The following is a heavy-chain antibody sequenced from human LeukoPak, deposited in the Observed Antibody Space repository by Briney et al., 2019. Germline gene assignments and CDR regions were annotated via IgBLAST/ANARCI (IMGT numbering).Heavy chain of an antibody. D-gene: IGHD2-21*02. Sequence: SETLSLTCIVSGGSLSSNHWSWIREPAGKGLEWIGRISTSGTTNYNPSVSSRVTISKDTSNNQVSLKVSSVTAADTAVYYCARSMGTTATAFDYWGQGILVTVSS. J-gene: IGHJ4*02. CDR3: ARSMGTTATAFDY. CDR2: ISTSGTT. V-gene: IGHV4-4*07. CDR1: GGSLSSNH.